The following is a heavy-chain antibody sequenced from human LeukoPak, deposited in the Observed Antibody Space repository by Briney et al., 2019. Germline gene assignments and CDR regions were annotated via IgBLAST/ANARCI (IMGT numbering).Heavy chain of an antibody. CDR3: ASIAVAGTDY. J-gene: IGHJ4*02. CDR2: INHSGST. Sequence: SETLSLTCTVSGDSLTGYSWSWIRQSPGKGLEWIGDINHSGSTNYNPFVKSRVSISVDTSKNQFSLKLSSVTAADTAVYYCASIAVAGTDYWGQGTLVTVSS. V-gene: IGHV4-34*01. CDR1: GDSLTGYS. D-gene: IGHD6-19*01.